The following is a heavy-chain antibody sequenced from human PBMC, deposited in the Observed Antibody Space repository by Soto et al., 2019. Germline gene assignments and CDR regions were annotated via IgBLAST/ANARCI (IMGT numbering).Heavy chain of an antibody. Sequence: GGSLRLSCAASGFTVSGYWMHWVRQAPGKGLTWVSRINSDGSYTNSADSVEGRFTISKDNSRNTLYLQMNSLRAEDTAVYYCAKERIVVVSWFLGYGMDVWGQGTTVTVSS. CDR2: INSDGSYT. CDR1: GFTVSGYW. J-gene: IGHJ6*02. D-gene: IGHD2-2*01. V-gene: IGHV3-74*01. CDR3: AKERIVVVSWFLGYGMDV.